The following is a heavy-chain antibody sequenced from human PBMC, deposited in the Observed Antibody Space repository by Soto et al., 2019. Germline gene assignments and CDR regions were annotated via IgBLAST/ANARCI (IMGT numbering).Heavy chain of an antibody. D-gene: IGHD7-27*01. Sequence: GGSLRLSCAASGYTFSSYPMSWVRQAPGKGLEWVSAISGTGDSAYADSVKGRFTISRDNSKNALFLQMNSLRAEDTAIYYRAKVNWEGVRAWGQGTLVTVSS. V-gene: IGHV3-23*01. CDR1: GYTFSSYP. J-gene: IGHJ4*02. CDR3: AKVNWEGVRA. CDR2: ISGTGDSA.